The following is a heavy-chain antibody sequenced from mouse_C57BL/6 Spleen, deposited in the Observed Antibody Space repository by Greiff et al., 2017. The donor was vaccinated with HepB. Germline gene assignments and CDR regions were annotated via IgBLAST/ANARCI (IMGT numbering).Heavy chain of an antibody. V-gene: IGHV6-6*01. D-gene: IGHD2-3*01. CDR2: IRNKANNHAT. CDR3: TKLYDCGDLYYYDY. J-gene: IGHJ2*01. CDR1: GFTFSDSW. Sequence: EVKLVESGGGLVQPGGSMKLSCAASGFTFSDSWMDWVRQSPEKGLEWVAEIRNKANNHATYYAESVKGRFTISRDDSKNSVYLQMNSLRAEDTGIYSCTKLYDCGDLYYYDYWGQGTTLTVSS.